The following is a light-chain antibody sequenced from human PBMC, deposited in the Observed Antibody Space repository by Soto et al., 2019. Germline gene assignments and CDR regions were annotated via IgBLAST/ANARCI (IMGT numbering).Light chain of an antibody. CDR1: QSVSTK. Sequence: EILMTQSPATLSVSPGETATLSCRASQSVSTKLAWYQQKPGQAPRLLIYGASSRATGIPDRFSGSGSGTDFTLTISRLEPEDFAVYYCQQYDNSPLTFGGGTKV. CDR2: GAS. V-gene: IGKV3-20*01. J-gene: IGKJ4*01. CDR3: QQYDNSPLT.